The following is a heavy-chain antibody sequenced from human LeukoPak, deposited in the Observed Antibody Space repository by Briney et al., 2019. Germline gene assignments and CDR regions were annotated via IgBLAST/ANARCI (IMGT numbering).Heavy chain of an antibody. CDR1: GGSISSYY. J-gene: IGHJ5*02. D-gene: IGHD1/OR15-1a*01. Sequence: PSETLSLTCNVSGGSISSYYWSWIRQPVGKGLEWIGHIYSSGNTNYNPSLKSRVTMSVDTSKNQFSLKLSSVTAADTAIYYCWSNRYWNNIGWWGLDPWGQGTLVTVSS. CDR2: IYSSGNT. CDR3: WSNRYWNNIGWWGLDP. V-gene: IGHV4-4*07.